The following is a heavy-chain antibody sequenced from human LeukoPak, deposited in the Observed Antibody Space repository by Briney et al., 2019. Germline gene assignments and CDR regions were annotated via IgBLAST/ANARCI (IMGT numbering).Heavy chain of an antibody. CDR1: GFTFSSYW. Sequence: GGSLRLSCAASGFTFSSYWMSWVRQAPGKGLEWVSTISASGASTGYADSVKGRFTISRDNSKNTLYLQMNSLRAEDTAVYYCTKDDGYYDSSGSFLFDSWGQGTLVTVSS. CDR2: ISASGAST. J-gene: IGHJ4*02. CDR3: TKDDGYYDSSGSFLFDS. D-gene: IGHD3-22*01. V-gene: IGHV3-23*01.